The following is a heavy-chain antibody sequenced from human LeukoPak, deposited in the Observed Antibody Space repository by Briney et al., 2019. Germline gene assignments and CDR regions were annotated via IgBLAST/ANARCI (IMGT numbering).Heavy chain of an antibody. CDR3: AKERGQWLRFGGFDY. CDR1: RFTFSSYS. J-gene: IGHJ4*02. Sequence: PGGSLRLSCAASRFTFSSYSMNWVRQAPGKGLEWVSSISSSGSYIYYADSVKGRFTISRDNSKNSLYLQMNRLRAEDTALYYCAKERGQWLRFGGFDYWGQGTLVTVSS. CDR2: ISSSGSYI. D-gene: IGHD5-12*01. V-gene: IGHV3-21*04.